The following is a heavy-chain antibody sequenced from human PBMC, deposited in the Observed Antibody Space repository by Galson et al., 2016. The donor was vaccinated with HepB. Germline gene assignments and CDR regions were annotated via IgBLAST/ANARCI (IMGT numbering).Heavy chain of an antibody. D-gene: IGHD1-14*01. CDR1: GFTFNSYA. Sequence: SLRLSCAGSGFTFNSYAMNWVRQAPGKGLEWISLISDNGHATYYADPERGRFSIARDNSKNTLYLQMNSLRADDTAVYYCAKCPPGTRGSLDSWGQGTLVTVSS. V-gene: IGHV3-23*01. J-gene: IGHJ4*02. CDR2: ISDNGHAT. CDR3: AKCPPGTRGSLDS.